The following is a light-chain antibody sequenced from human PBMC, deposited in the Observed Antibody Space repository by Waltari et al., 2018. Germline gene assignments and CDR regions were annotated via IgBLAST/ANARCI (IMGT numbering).Light chain of an antibody. CDR2: RND. CDR3: ATWDDRLTGVVFGGVV. Sequence: QSVLTQPPSASGTPGQRVTISCSGSNSNIGRNTVNWYQRVPGTAPKLLIYRNDQRPSGVPVRFSASKSGTSASLAISGLQSEDEADYYCATWDDRLTGVVFGGVVFGGGTKVTVL. CDR1: NSNIGRNT. J-gene: IGLJ3*02. V-gene: IGLV1-44*01.